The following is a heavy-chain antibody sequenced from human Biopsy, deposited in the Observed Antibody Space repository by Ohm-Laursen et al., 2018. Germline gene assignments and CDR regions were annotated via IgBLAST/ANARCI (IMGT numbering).Heavy chain of an antibody. CDR2: ISSTGYT. CDR3: ARGSNDFGGLYFPR. V-gene: IGHV4-59*11. J-gene: IGHJ4*02. CDR1: GGSFTAHY. Sequence: LALTCTVSGGSFTAHYCSWIRQPPGKGLEWMGHISSTGYTSYNASLNSRVTITVDTIRNHFPLRLSSLTASATAGYYCARGSNDFGGLYFPRWGQGTLLTVSS. D-gene: IGHD4-23*01.